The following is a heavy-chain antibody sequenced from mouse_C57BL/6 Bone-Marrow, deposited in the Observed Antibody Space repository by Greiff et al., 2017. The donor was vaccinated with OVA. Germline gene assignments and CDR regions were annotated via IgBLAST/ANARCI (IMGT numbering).Heavy chain of an antibody. V-gene: IGHV1-15*01. CDR2: IDPETGGT. J-gene: IGHJ4*01. CDR1: GYTFTDYE. CDR3: TREGSDYDDYYAMDY. D-gene: IGHD2-4*01. Sequence: VKLMESGAELVRPGASVTLSCKASGYTFTDYEMHWVKQTPVHGLEWIGAIDPETGGTAYTQKFKGKAILTADKASSTAYMELRSLTSEDSAVYYGTREGSDYDDYYAMDYWGQGTSVTVSS.